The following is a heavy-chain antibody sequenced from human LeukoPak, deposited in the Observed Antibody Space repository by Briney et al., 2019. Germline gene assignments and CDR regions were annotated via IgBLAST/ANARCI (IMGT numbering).Heavy chain of an antibody. J-gene: IGHJ4*02. CDR2: ISNGGGST. Sequence: GSLRLSCAASGFIVSDNFMSWVRQAPGKGLEWVSTISNGGGSTYYADSVKGRFTISRDNSKNTLYLQMNSPRAEDTAVYYCAKDRTGEKSISGNYWGQGILVTVSS. V-gene: IGHV3-23*01. D-gene: IGHD2-21*01. CDR1: GFIVSDNF. CDR3: AKDRTGEKSISGNY.